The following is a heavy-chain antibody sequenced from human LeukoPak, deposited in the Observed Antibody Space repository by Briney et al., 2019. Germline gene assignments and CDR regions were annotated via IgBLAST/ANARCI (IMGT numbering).Heavy chain of an antibody. V-gene: IGHV3-7*05. D-gene: IGHD2-15*01. J-gene: IGHJ6*02. CDR2: INRDGSEK. CDR1: GFTFSIYW. Sequence: TGGSLRLSCAASGFTFSIYWMSWVRQAPGKGLEWVANINRDGSEKYYVDSVKGRFTISRDNAKNSLYLQMNSLRAEDTAVYYCAASAGYCSGGNCYSGYYGMDVWGQGTTVTVSS. CDR3: AASAGYCSGGNCYSGYYGMDV.